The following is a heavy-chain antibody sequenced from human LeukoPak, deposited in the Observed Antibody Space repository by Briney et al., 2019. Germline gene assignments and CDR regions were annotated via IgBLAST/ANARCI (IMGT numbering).Heavy chain of an antibody. J-gene: IGHJ4*02. Sequence: PGGSLRLSCAASGFTFDDYGMSWVRQAPGKGLEWVSGINWNGGSTGYADSVKGRFTISRDNAKNSLYLQMNSLRAEDTALYYCAREKDSSSWYGGSLFDYWGQGTLVTVSS. V-gene: IGHV3-20*04. CDR1: GFTFDDYG. CDR3: AREKDSSSWYGGSLFDY. D-gene: IGHD6-13*01. CDR2: INWNGGST.